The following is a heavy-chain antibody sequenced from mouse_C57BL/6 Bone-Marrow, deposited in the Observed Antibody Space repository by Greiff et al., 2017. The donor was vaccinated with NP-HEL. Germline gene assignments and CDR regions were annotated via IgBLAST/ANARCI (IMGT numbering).Heavy chain of an antibody. CDR2: IDPETGGT. CDR1: GYTFTDYE. Sequence: VQLQQSGAELVRPGASVTLSCKASGYTFTDYEMHWVKQTPVHGLEWIGAIDPETGGTAYNQKFKGKAILTADKSSSTAYMELRSLTSEDSAVYYCTTITTVVALYAMDYWGQGTSVTVSS. D-gene: IGHD1-1*01. V-gene: IGHV1-15*01. J-gene: IGHJ4*01. CDR3: TTITTVVALYAMDY.